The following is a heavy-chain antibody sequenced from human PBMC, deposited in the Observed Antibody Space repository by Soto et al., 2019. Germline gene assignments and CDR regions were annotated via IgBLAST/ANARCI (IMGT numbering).Heavy chain of an antibody. CDR2: INHSGST. D-gene: IGHD6-19*01. CDR1: GGSFSGYY. V-gene: IGHV4-34*01. J-gene: IGHJ6*02. Sequence: SETLSLTCAVYGGSFSGYYLSWIRQPPGKGLEWIGEINHSGSTNYNPSLKSRVTISVDTSKNQFSLKLSSVTAADTAVYYCAVIRGKPYSSGSPYGMDVWGQGTTVTVYS. CDR3: AVIRGKPYSSGSPYGMDV.